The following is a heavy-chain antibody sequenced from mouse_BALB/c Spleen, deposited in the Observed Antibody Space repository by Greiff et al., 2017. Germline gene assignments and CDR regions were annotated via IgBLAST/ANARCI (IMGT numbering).Heavy chain of an antibody. CDR1: GYTFTDYE. D-gene: IGHD2-1*01. CDR3: TSYGNPHALDY. V-gene: IGHV1-15*01. CDR2: IDPETGGT. J-gene: IGHJ4*01. Sequence: QVQLQQSGAELVRPGASVTLSCKASGYTFTDYEMHWVKQTPVHGLEWIGAIDPETGGTAYTQMFKGKATLTADKSSSTAYMELRSLTSEDAGVYYCTSYGNPHALDYWGQGTTVTVSS.